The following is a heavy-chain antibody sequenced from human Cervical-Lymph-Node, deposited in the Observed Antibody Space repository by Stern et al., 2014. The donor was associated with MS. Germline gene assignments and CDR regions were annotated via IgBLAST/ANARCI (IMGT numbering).Heavy chain of an antibody. Sequence: EVQLVESGGGLVQPGGSLRLSCAASRFTFSSYYMSWVRPAPGKGLAWVANIKQDGSDKYYVDSVKGRFTISRDNAKNSLYLQMNSLRAEDTAVYYCARGRTTDAFDIWGQGTVVTVSS. V-gene: IGHV3-7*01. D-gene: IGHD4-17*01. CDR1: RFTFSSYY. CDR2: IKQDGSDK. J-gene: IGHJ3*02. CDR3: ARGRTTDAFDI.